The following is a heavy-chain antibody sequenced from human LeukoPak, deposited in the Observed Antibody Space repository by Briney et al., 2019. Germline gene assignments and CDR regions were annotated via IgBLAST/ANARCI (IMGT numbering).Heavy chain of an antibody. V-gene: IGHV1-24*01. CDR1: GDTLSALT. CDR3: AAGGFYSLLDY. J-gene: IGHJ4*02. Sequence: ASVKVSCKVSGDTLSALTMHWVPHAPGKGLEWRGGFDPGAGEILYAQQFQGRVTMTEDTSTDTAYMERTSLRSEHSGVYFCAAGGFYSLLDYWGQGTLVTVS. D-gene: IGHD2-21*01. CDR2: FDPGAGEI.